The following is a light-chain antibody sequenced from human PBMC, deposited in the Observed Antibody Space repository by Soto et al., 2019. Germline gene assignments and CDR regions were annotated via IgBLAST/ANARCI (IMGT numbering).Light chain of an antibody. CDR2: DAS. Sequence: DIQMTQSPSTLSASVGDRVTITCRASQSMNDWLAWYQQKPGKAPKVLIYDASSLQSGVPSRFSGSGSGTEFTLTIDSLQSDDVATYYCLRYNAFSQTFGQGTKVAIK. CDR1: QSMNDW. V-gene: IGKV1-5*01. CDR3: LRYNAFSQT. J-gene: IGKJ1*01.